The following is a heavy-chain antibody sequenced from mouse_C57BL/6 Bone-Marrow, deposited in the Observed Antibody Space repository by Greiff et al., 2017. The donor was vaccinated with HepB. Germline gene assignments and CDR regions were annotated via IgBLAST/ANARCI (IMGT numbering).Heavy chain of an antibody. Sequence: EVKLMESGGGLVKPGGSLKLSCAASGFTFSSYTMSWVRQTPEKRLEWVATISGGGGNTYYPDSVKGRFTISRDNAKNTLYLQMSSLRSEDTALYYCARHEGITTVVAGSYFDYWGQGTTLTVSS. CDR2: ISGGGGNT. V-gene: IGHV5-9*01. D-gene: IGHD1-1*01. J-gene: IGHJ2*01. CDR3: ARHEGITTVVAGSYFDY. CDR1: GFTFSSYT.